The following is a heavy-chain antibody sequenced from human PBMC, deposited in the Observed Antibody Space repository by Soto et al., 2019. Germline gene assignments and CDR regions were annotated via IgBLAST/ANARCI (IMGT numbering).Heavy chain of an antibody. J-gene: IGHJ5*02. CDR3: AGGYCSSTSCYSRRSYWFDH. Sequence: SVKVSCEASGGSFSSYAISWVRQAPGQGLEWMGGIIPIFGTANYAQKFQGRVTITADESASTAYMELSSLRSEDTAVYYCAGGYCSSTSCYSRRSYWFDHWGQGTLVTVSS. CDR2: IIPIFGTA. D-gene: IGHD2-2*02. V-gene: IGHV1-69*13. CDR1: GGSFSSYA.